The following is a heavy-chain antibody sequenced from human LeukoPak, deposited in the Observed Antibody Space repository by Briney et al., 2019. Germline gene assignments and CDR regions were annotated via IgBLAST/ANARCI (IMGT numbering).Heavy chain of an antibody. Sequence: GASVKVSCKASGFTFTSSAVQWVRQARGQRLEWIGWIVVGSGNTNYAQKFQGRVTITRDMSTSTAYMELSSLRSEDTAVYYCAAVGDYGDYFDYWGQGTLVTVSS. CDR3: AAVGDYGDYFDY. D-gene: IGHD4-17*01. CDR2: IVVGSGNT. J-gene: IGHJ4*02. CDR1: GFTFTSSA. V-gene: IGHV1-58*01.